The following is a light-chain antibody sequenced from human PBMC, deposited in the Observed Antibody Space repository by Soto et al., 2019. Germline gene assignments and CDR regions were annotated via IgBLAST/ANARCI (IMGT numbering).Light chain of an antibody. CDR3: SSHTTSNTRV. CDR2: EVS. V-gene: IGLV2-14*03. Sequence: VLTQPASVSGSPGQSIAISCTGTSSDVGAYDFVSWYQQHPDKAPKLLIYEVSNRPSGVSDRFSGSKSVNTATLTISGLQAEDEADYYCSSHTTSNTRVFGTGTKVTVL. J-gene: IGLJ1*01. CDR1: SSDVGAYDF.